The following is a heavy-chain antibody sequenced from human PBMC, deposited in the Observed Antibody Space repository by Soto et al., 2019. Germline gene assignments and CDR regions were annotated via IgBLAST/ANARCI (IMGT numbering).Heavy chain of an antibody. CDR3: ARAKGLGYCSGGICSDVFDI. Sequence: EVQLLASGGGVVQPGGSLRLSCAASGFTFTSYGMSWVRQAPGKGLEWVSSISVSGGSTYYAGSVKGRFSISRDNSKNTLYLQMNSLGAEDTAVYYCARAKGLGYCSGGICSDVFDIWGQGTMVTVSS. J-gene: IGHJ3*02. V-gene: IGHV3-23*01. CDR1: GFTFTSYG. CDR2: ISVSGGST. D-gene: IGHD2-15*01.